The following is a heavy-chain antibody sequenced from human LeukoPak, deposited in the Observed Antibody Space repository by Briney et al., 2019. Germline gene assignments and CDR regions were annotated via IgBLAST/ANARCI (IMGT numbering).Heavy chain of an antibody. CDR1: GYTFTGYY. J-gene: IGHJ5*02. D-gene: IGHD3-10*01. CDR2: INPNSGGT. CDR3: ASGGFGELSLINWFDP. Sequence: ASVKVSCKASGYTFTGYYMHWVRQAPGQGLEWMGWINPNSGGTNYAQKFQGRVTMTRDTSISTAYMELSRLRSDDTAVYYCASGGFGELSLINWFDPWGQGTLVTVSS. V-gene: IGHV1-2*02.